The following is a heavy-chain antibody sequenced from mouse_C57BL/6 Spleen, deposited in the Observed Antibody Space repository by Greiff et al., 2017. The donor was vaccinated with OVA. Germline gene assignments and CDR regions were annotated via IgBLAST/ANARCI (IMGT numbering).Heavy chain of an antibody. V-gene: IGHV1-72*01. CDR2: IDPNSGGT. Sequence: QVHVKQPGAELVKPGASVKLSCKASGYTFTSYWMHWVKQRPGRGLEWIGRIDPNSGGTKYNEKFKSKATLTVDKPSSTAYMQLSSLTSEDSAVYYCARDYYYGSGYAMDYWGQGTSVTVSS. D-gene: IGHD1-1*01. CDR3: ARDYYYGSGYAMDY. J-gene: IGHJ4*01. CDR1: GYTFTSYW.